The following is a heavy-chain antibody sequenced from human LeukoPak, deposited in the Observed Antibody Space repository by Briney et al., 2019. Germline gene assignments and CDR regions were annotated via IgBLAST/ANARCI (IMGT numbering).Heavy chain of an antibody. D-gene: IGHD3-3*01. V-gene: IGHV3-30-3*01. CDR2: ISYDGSNK. CDR1: GFTFSSYA. Sequence: PGGSLRLSCAASGFTFSSYAMHWVRQAPGKGLEWVAVISYDGSNKYYADSVKGRFTISRDNSKNTLYLQMNSLRAEDTAVYYCARTAQYYDFWSGYYSWGQGTLVTVSS. CDR3: ARTAQYYDFWSGYYS. J-gene: IGHJ4*02.